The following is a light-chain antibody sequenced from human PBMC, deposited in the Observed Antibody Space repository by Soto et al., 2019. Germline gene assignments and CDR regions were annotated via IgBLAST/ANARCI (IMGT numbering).Light chain of an antibody. CDR3: ASHTSSSSYV. J-gene: IGLJ1*01. CDR1: NSDVGYYNY. CDR2: EVN. V-gene: IGLV2-14*01. Sequence: QSALTQPASVSGSPGQSITISCTGTNSDVGYYNYVSWYQQHPGKAPKLMVFEVNKRPSGVPDRFSGTKSGNTASLTISGLQAEDEADYYCASHTSSSSYVYGSGTKLTVL.